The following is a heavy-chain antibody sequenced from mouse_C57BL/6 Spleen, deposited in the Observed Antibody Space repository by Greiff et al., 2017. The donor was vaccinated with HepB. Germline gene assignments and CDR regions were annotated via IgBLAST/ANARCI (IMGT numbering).Heavy chain of an antibody. Sequence: VQLQQPGAELVRPGTSVKLSCKASGYTFTSYWMHWVKQRPGQGLEWIGVIDPSDSYTNYNQKFKGKATLTVDTSSSTAYMQLSSLTSEDSAVYYCARDTTVVATNYFDYWGQGTTLTVSS. CDR2: IDPSDSYT. D-gene: IGHD1-1*01. V-gene: IGHV1-59*01. J-gene: IGHJ2*01. CDR3: ARDTTVVATNYFDY. CDR1: GYTFTSYW.